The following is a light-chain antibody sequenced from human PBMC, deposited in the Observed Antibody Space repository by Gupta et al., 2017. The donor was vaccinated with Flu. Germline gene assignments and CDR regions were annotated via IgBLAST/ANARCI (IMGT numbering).Light chain of an antibody. Sequence: ERVTLSCRASQSVRSSLAWYPQRPCQTPRLLIHGSTARATGVPDRFSGSGSGTAFTLTISSLQTEYFAVYYCQQYSNWPLLTFGGGTKVDIK. J-gene: IGKJ4*01. CDR2: GST. CDR1: QSVRSS. V-gene: IGKV3D-15*01. CDR3: QQYSNWPLLT.